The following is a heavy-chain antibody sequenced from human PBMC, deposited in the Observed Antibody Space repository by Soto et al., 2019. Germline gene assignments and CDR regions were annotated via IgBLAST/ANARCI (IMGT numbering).Heavy chain of an antibody. Sequence: EVQLVESGGGLVQPGGSLRLSCAASGFTFSSYSMIWVRQPPGKGLECISYIDSGGTTIYQTDSVQGRFTISSDTANHSLYLQMHSLRCEDTAVYYCASRTSGWYSDYWGLGTLVTVSS. D-gene: IGHD6-19*01. CDR1: GFTFSSYS. J-gene: IGHJ4*02. CDR3: ASRTSGWYSDY. V-gene: IGHV3-48*01. CDR2: IDSGGTTI.